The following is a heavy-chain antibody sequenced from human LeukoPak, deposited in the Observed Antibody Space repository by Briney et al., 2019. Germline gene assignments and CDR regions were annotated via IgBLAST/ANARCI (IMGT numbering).Heavy chain of an antibody. V-gene: IGHV3-23*01. D-gene: IGHD2-2*01. CDR2: ISGSGGST. CDR1: GFTFSSYA. CDR3: AKVRSDIVVVPAAMLHFQH. J-gene: IGHJ1*01. Sequence: GGSLRLSCAASGFTFSSYAMSWVRQAPGKGPEWVSAISGSGGSTYYADSVKGRFAISRDNSKNTLYLQMNSLRAEDTAVYYCAKVRSDIVVVPAAMLHFQHWGQGTLVTVSS.